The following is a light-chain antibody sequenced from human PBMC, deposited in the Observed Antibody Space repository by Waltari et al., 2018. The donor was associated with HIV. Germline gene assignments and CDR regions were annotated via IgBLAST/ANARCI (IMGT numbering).Light chain of an antibody. CDR1: QSLLYSSNKKNY. CDR3: QQYYSTPYT. V-gene: IGKV4-1*01. J-gene: IGKJ2*01. Sequence: DVVMTKSPEPLTVSLGERAPINCKSSQSLLYSSNKKNYLDWYKQKQVQPPKLLISCTPTREAGVPDRSSASVSGTEFSLPCGSRQAGGAAVYYCQQYYSTPYTFGQGTKLEIK. CDR2: CTP.